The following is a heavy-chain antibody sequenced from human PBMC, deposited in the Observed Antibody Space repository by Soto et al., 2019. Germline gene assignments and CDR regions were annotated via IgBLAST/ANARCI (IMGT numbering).Heavy chain of an antibody. J-gene: IGHJ4*02. CDR1: GFTFSSFG. CDR2: LWSDGNKK. D-gene: IGHD3-10*01. V-gene: IGHV3-33*03. Sequence: QVQLVESGGGVVQPGRSLRLSCAASGFTFSSFGMNWVRQAPGKGLEWVAVLWSDGNKKDYADSVKGRFTISRDNSKNTLYLQMNSLRAEDTAVYYCASAESGISDLWGQGTLVTVSS. CDR3: ASAESGISDL.